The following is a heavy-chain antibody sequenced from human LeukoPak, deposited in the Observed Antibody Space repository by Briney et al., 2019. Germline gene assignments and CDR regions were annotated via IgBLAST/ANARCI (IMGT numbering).Heavy chain of an antibody. Sequence: GGSLRLSCAASGFTFSSYAMSWVRQAPGKGLEWVSAISGSGGSTYYADSVKGRFTISRDNSKNTLYLQMNSLRDEDTAVYYCARADTSGSYSFDYWGQGTLVTVSS. CDR2: ISGSGGST. V-gene: IGHV3-23*01. CDR1: GFTFSSYA. CDR3: ARADTSGSYSFDY. J-gene: IGHJ4*02. D-gene: IGHD3-10*01.